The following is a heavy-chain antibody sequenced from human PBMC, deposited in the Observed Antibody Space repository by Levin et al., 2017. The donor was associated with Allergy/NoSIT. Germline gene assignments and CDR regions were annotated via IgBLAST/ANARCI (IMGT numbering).Heavy chain of an antibody. D-gene: IGHD3-10*01. CDR2: ISWNSGSI. Sequence: SLKISCAASGFTFDDYAMHWVRQAPGKGQEWVSGISWNSGSIGYADSVKGRFTICRDYAKNSLYLQMNSLRTEDTALYYCARDNIGLPDAFDIWGQGTMVIVSS. V-gene: IGHV3-9*01. J-gene: IGHJ3*02. CDR1: GFTFDDYA. CDR3: ARDNIGLPDAFDI.